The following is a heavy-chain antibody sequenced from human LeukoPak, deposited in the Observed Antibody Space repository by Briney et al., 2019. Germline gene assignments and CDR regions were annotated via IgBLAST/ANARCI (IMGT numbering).Heavy chain of an antibody. J-gene: IGHJ4*02. CDR1: GDSMRSYY. Sequence: SETLSLTCTVSGDSMRSYYWSWIRQPPGQGLEWIGYMSYIGITNYNPSLKSRVTISVDRSKNQVSLKLTSLTAADTAVYYCARTTDWGSPAYSDYWGQGTLVTVSS. CDR2: MSYIGIT. CDR3: ARTTDWGSPAYSDY. V-gene: IGHV4-59*12. D-gene: IGHD7-27*01.